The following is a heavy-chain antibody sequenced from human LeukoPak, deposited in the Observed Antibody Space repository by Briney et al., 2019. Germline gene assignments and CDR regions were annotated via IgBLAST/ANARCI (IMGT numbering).Heavy chain of an antibody. J-gene: IGHJ4*02. Sequence: GGSLRLSCAASGFTFSDYSMNWVRQAPGKGLELLAYISHDGSYQYHVDSVKGRFTVSRDNSKNTLYLQMNSLSAEDSAVYYCLPELGAKNYFDYWGQGTLVTVSS. CDR3: LPELGAKNYFDY. D-gene: IGHD1-14*01. CDR1: GFTFSDYS. CDR2: ISHDGSYQ. V-gene: IGHV3-30*03.